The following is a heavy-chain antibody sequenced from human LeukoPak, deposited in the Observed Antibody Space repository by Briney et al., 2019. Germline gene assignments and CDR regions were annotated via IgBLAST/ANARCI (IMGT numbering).Heavy chain of an antibody. V-gene: IGHV3-30-3*01. J-gene: IGHJ4*02. CDR3: ARDGHDSSGLRCDY. D-gene: IGHD3-22*01. CDR2: ISYDGSNK. CDR1: GFTFSSYA. Sequence: SGGSLRLSCAASGFTFSSYAMHWVRQAPGKGLEWVAVISYDGSNKYYADSVKGRFTISRDNSKNTLYLQMNSLRAEDTAVYYCARDGHDSSGLRCDYWGQGTLVTVSS.